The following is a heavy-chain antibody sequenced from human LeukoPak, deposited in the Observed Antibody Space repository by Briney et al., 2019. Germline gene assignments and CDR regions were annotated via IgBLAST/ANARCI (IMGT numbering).Heavy chain of an antibody. CDR1: GGSISSYY. J-gene: IGHJ4*02. V-gene: IGHV4-59*01. D-gene: IGHD4-17*01. CDR2: IYYSGST. CDR3: ASSPSYGDYAY. Sequence: SETLSLTCTVSGGSISSYYWSWIRQPSGKGLEWIGYIYYSGSTNYNPSLKSRVTISVDTSKNQFSLKLSSVTAADTAVYYCASSPSYGDYAYWGQGTLVTVSS.